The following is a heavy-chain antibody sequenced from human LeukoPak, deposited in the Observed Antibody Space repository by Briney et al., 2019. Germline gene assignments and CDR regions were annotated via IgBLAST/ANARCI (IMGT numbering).Heavy chain of an antibody. J-gene: IGHJ4*02. V-gene: IGHV3-74*01. CDR2: ITNDGSST. D-gene: IGHD5-24*01. CDR1: GLTFSSHW. Sequence: GGSLRLSCAASGLTFSSHWMHWVRQAPGKGLVWVSRITNDGSSTTYADSVKGRFTISRDNAKNSLYLQMNSLRAEDTAIYYCTRVGYIDEGIDYWGQGTLVTVSS. CDR3: TRVGYIDEGIDY.